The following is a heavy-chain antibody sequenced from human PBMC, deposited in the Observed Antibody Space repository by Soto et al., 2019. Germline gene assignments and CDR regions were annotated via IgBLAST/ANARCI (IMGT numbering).Heavy chain of an antibody. J-gene: IGHJ2*01. V-gene: IGHV1-8*01. CDR1: GYTFTSYD. D-gene: IGHD2-15*01. Sequence: QVQLVQSGAEVKKPGASVKVSCKASGYTFTSYDINWVRQAAGQGLEWIGWMNPNSGKGVYAQKFQGRVTMAGNTPISTAYLELSSLRSDDTAVYFCARGLVVVSATYWYFELWGRGTLVTVSS. CDR2: MNPNSGKG. CDR3: ARGLVVVSATYWYFEL.